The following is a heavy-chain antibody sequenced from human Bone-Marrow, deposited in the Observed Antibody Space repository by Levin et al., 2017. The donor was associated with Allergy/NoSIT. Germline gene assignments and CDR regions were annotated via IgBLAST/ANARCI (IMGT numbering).Heavy chain of an antibody. V-gene: IGHV3-9*01. Sequence: GGSLRLSCAASGFSFDDYVMHWVRQAPGKGLEWVSSINWNSNYIGYADSVKGRFTISRDNAKNSLYLQMNSLRPEDTAFYYCAKHGITSGSEVYFGSWGRGTLVTVSS. CDR3: AKHGITSGSEVYFGS. CDR2: INWNSNYI. CDR1: GFSFDDYV. D-gene: IGHD3-10*01. J-gene: IGHJ4*02.